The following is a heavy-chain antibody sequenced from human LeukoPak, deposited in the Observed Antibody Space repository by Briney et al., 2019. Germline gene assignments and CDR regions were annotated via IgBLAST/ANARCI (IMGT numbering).Heavy chain of an antibody. CDR2: INHSGST. D-gene: IGHD3-16*02. Sequence: SETLSLTCTVSGGSISSSSYYWGWIRQPPGNGLEWIGEINHSGSTNYNPSLKSRVTISVDTSKNQFSLKLSSVTAADTAVYYCAGEPVLYYDYVWGSYRSGSQPYFDYWGRGTLVTVSS. V-gene: IGHV4-39*07. CDR3: AGEPVLYYDYVWGSYRSGSQPYFDY. CDR1: GGSISSSSYY. J-gene: IGHJ4*02.